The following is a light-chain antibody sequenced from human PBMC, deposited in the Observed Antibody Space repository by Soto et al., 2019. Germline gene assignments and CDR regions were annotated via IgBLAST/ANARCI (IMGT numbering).Light chain of an antibody. CDR1: PSVTNY. CDR2: GAF. CDR3: QQSNIWPPVN. V-gene: IGKV3-11*01. J-gene: IGKJ5*01. Sequence: EIVLTQSPATLSLSPVERATLSCVASPSVTNYLAWYQQKPGQPPRLLIYGAFNRAAGIPARFSGSGSGTEYTLTISSLEPEDSAVYYCQQSNIWPPVNFGQGTRLEIK.